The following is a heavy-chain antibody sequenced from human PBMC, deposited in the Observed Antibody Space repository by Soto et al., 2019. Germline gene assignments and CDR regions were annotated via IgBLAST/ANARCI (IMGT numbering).Heavy chain of an antibody. Sequence: EVQLVESGGGLVQPGGSQRLSCAASGFTFSSYWMHWVRQAPGKGLVWVSRINSDGSTTNYADSVKGRFTISRDIAKNTLDRQMNSLRAEDTAVYYCARSDYGDYFYYYCMDVWGKGTTVTVSS. D-gene: IGHD4-17*01. J-gene: IGHJ6*03. CDR3: ARSDYGDYFYYYCMDV. CDR1: GFTFSSYW. V-gene: IGHV3-74*01. CDR2: INSDGSTT.